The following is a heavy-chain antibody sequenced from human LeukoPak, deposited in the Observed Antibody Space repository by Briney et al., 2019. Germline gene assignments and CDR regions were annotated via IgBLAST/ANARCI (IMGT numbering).Heavy chain of an antibody. Sequence: GGSLRLSCAASGFTFSSYAMSWVRQAPGKGLEWVSGISGSGGSTYYGDSVKGRFTISRDNSKNTLYLQMNSLRAEDTAVYYCAKSGVTVTTRYYGMDVWGQGTTVTVSS. CDR3: AKSGVTVTTRYYGMDV. CDR2: ISGSGGST. V-gene: IGHV3-23*01. J-gene: IGHJ6*02. D-gene: IGHD4-17*01. CDR1: GFTFSSYA.